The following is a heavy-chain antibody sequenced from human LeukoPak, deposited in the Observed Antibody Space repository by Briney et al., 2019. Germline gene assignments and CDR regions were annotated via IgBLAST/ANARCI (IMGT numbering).Heavy chain of an antibody. D-gene: IGHD1-7*01. CDR3: ARGRTTHYYYGMDV. CDR1: GGTFSSYA. Sequence: ASVKVSCKASGGTFSSYAISWVRQAPGQGLEGMGGIIPIFGTANYAQKFQGRVTITADESTSTAYMELSSLRSEDTAVYYCARGRTTHYYYGMDVWGQGTTVTVSS. J-gene: IGHJ6*02. CDR2: IIPIFGTA. V-gene: IGHV1-69*13.